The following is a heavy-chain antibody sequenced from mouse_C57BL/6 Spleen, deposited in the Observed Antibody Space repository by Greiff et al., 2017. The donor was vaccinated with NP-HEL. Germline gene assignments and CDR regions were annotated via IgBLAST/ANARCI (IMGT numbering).Heavy chain of an antibody. Sequence: QVHVKQPGAELVKPGASVKMSCKASGYTFTSYWITWVKQRPGQGLEWIGDIYPGSGSTNYNEKFKSKATLTVDTSSSTAYMQLSSLTSEDSAVYYCAALYGSSPYYVDYWGQGTTLTVSS. CDR3: AALYGSSPYYVDY. D-gene: IGHD1-1*01. V-gene: IGHV1-55*01. CDR1: GYTFTSYW. CDR2: IYPGSGST. J-gene: IGHJ2*01.